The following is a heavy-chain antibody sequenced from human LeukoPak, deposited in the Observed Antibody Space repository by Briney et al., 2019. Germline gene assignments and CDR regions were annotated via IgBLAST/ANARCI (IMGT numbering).Heavy chain of an antibody. CDR3: ARYYGSGSYLDY. CDR1: GYTFTGYY. CDR2: INPNSGGT. Sequence: ASVKVSCKASGYTFTGYYMHWVRQAPGQGLEWMGWINPNSGGTNCAQKFQGRVTMTRDTSISTAYMELSRLRSDDTAVYYCARYYGSGSYLDYWGQGTLVTVSS. V-gene: IGHV1-2*02. D-gene: IGHD3-10*01. J-gene: IGHJ4*02.